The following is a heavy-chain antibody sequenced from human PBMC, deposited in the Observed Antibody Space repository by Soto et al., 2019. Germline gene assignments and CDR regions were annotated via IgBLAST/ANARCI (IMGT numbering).Heavy chain of an antibody. D-gene: IGHD3-10*01. Sequence: QVQLQESGPGLVKPSETLSLTCTVSGGSISTYYWRRVRQPPGKGLEWIGYIYNSGSTNYNPSLQSRVTISVDTSKNQFSLKLSSVTAADTAVYYCARDGSGRPETIWGQGTMVTVSS. CDR2: IYNSGST. CDR1: GGSISTYY. CDR3: ARDGSGRPETI. V-gene: IGHV4-59*01. J-gene: IGHJ3*02.